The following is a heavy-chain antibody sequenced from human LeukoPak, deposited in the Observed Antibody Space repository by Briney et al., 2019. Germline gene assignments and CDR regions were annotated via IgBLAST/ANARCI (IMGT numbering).Heavy chain of an antibody. V-gene: IGHV4-59*08. CDR2: IYYSGST. D-gene: IGHD3-22*01. Sequence: SETLSLTCTVFGGSMSSNYWSWIRQPPGKGLEWIGYIYYSGSTNYNPSLKSRVIISVDTSKKQFSLKLTSVTAADTAVYYCARWCYDSSGQRYFDFWGQGTLVTVSS. CDR1: GGSMSSNY. CDR3: ARWCYDSSGQRYFDF. J-gene: IGHJ4*02.